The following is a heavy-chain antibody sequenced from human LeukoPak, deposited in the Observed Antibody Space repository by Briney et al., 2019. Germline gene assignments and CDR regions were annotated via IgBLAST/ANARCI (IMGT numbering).Heavy chain of an antibody. D-gene: IGHD6-19*01. Sequence: GGSLRLSCAASGITLSRYWMTWVRQATGRGPEWVATMKQEGSEKHYVDSVKGRFTISRDNTKNSLYLQVNTLRAEDTAVYYCARGGQSSSWCWIDWGQGTQVTVSS. V-gene: IGHV3-7*01. CDR1: GITLSRYW. CDR3: ARGGQSSSWCWID. CDR2: MKQEGSEK. J-gene: IGHJ4*02.